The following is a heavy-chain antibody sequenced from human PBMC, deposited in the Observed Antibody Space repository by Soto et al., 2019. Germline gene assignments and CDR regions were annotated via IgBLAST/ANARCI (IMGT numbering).Heavy chain of an antibody. V-gene: IGHV4-59*01. CDR1: GGSISSYY. D-gene: IGHD5-12*01. Sequence: PSETLSLTCTVSGGSISSYYWSWIRQPPGNVLELIGYIYYSGSTNYNPSLKSRVTISVDTSKNQFSLKLSSVTAADTAVYYCARGQWDGYNFDYWGQGTLVTVSS. J-gene: IGHJ4*02. CDR3: ARGQWDGYNFDY. CDR2: IYYSGST.